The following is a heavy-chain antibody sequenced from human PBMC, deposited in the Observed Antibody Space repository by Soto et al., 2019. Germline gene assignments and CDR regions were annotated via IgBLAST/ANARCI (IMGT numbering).Heavy chain of an antibody. D-gene: IGHD1-7*01. CDR3: ARRITGTPPADGGS. Sequence: EVQLVESGGDLVQPGGSLRLSCAVSGFTFSDHYMDWVRQAPGKGLEWVGRIRNIANSYTTDYAASVKGRFTISRDDSKNSRYLKMNSLKPEDAAMYYCARRITGTPPADGGSWGQGTLVTVSS. CDR1: GFTFSDHY. CDR2: IRNIANSYTT. J-gene: IGHJ5*02. V-gene: IGHV3-72*01.